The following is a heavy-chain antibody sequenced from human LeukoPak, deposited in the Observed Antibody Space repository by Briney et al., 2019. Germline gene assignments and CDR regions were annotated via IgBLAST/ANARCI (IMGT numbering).Heavy chain of an antibody. Sequence: GGSLRLSCAASGFTFSSYGMHWVRQAPGKGLEWVAVISYDGSNKYYADSVKGRFTISRDNSKNTLYLQMNSLRAEDTAVYYCAKDLNRGWSYYFDYWGQGTLVTVSS. CDR2: ISYDGSNK. J-gene: IGHJ4*02. CDR3: AKDLNRGWSYYFDY. V-gene: IGHV3-30*18. D-gene: IGHD6-19*01. CDR1: GFTFSSYG.